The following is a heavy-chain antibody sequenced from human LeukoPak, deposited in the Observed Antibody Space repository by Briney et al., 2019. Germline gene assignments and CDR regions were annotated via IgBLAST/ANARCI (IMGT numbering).Heavy chain of an antibody. CDR2: INPNSGGT. CDR1: GYTFTSYG. D-gene: IGHD4-17*01. J-gene: IGHJ4*02. CDR3: ARNYGDYDY. Sequence: ASVKVSCKASGYTFTSYGISWVRQAPGQGLEWMGWINPNSGGTNYAQKFQGRVTMTRDTSISTAYMELSRLRSDDTAVYYCARNYGDYDYWGQGTLVTVSS. V-gene: IGHV1-2*02.